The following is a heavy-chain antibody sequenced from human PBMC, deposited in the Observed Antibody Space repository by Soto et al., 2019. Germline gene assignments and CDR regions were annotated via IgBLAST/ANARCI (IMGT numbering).Heavy chain of an antibody. CDR2: ISNDGCNE. V-gene: IGHV3-30*18. CDR3: AKGEVRGIIPSYFDY. J-gene: IGHJ4*02. D-gene: IGHD3-10*01. Sequence: HPGGSLRLSCAGSGFTFRWFGMNWVRQAPGKGLEWVARISNDGCNEYYVDSVKGRFTISRDNSKNTLYLQMDSLRAEDTAVYYCAKGEVRGIIPSYFDYWGLGTLVTVSS. CDR1: GFTFRWFG.